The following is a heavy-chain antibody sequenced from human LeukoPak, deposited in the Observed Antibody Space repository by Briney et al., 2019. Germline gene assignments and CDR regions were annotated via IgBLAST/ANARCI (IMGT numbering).Heavy chain of an antibody. J-gene: IGHJ6*03. D-gene: IGHD2-15*01. CDR3: ARGEVVTASLPDFYYYYMDV. CDR1: GFTFSSYE. CDR2: ISSSGSTI. V-gene: IGHV3-48*03. Sequence: SGGSLRPSCAASGFTFSSYEMNWVRQAPGKGLEWVSYISSSGSTIYYADSVKGRFTISRDNAKNSLYLQMNSLRAEDTAVYYCARGEVVTASLPDFYYYYMDVWGKGTTVTISS.